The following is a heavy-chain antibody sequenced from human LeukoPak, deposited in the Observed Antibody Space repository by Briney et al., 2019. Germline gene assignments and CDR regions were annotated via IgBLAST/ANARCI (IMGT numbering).Heavy chain of an antibody. Sequence: GGSLRLSCASSGFSFSSYWMTWVRQAPGKGLEWVANINQDGSQEYYVDSVKGRFTISRDNAKNSLHLQMNSLRVEDTAVYYCVSTGSVLDYWGQGTLVTVSS. CDR1: GFSFSSYW. J-gene: IGHJ4*02. V-gene: IGHV3-7*01. CDR2: INQDGSQE. D-gene: IGHD3-10*01. CDR3: VSTGSVLDY.